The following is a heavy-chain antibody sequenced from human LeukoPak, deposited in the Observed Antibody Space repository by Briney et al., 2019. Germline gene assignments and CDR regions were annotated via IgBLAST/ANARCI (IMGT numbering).Heavy chain of an antibody. J-gene: IGHJ5*02. D-gene: IGHD5-18*01. CDR1: GGSISSYY. Sequence: SETLSLTCTVSGGSISSYYWSWIRQPPGKGLEWIGYIYYSGSTYYNPSLKSRVTISVDTSKNQFSLKLSSVTAADTAVYYCARDTGRGTTDNWFDPWGQGTLVTVSS. CDR2: IYYSGST. V-gene: IGHV4-59*08. CDR3: ARDTGRGTTDNWFDP.